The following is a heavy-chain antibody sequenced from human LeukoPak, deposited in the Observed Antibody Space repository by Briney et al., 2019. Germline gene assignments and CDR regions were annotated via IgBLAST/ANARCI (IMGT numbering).Heavy chain of an antibody. D-gene: IGHD3-22*01. CDR3: QVVVNTHGGVYFHP. Sequence: SETLSLTCSVSGGSISSYYWSWIRQPPGKGLEWIGYIYYSGSTNYNPSLKSRVTISVDTSKNQFSLKLSSVTAADTAVYYCQVVVNTHGGVYFHPWGQGTLVTVSS. J-gene: IGHJ1*01. CDR1: GGSISSYY. V-gene: IGHV4-59*01. CDR2: IYYSGST.